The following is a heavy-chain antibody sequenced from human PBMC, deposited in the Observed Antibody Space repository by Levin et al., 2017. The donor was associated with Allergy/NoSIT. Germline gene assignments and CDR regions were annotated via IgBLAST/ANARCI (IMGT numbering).Heavy chain of an antibody. V-gene: IGHV3-48*01. Sequence: QPGGSLRLSCAASGFSFETFSMYWVRQAPGKGLEWISYISSTGSTIFYADSVKGRFTISRDNVNSSLYLQMSDLRADDTAVYYRAREQKFVYYFDYWGQGALVTVSS. D-gene: IGHD3-10*01. CDR1: GFSFETFS. J-gene: IGHJ4*02. CDR3: AREQKFVYYFDY. CDR2: ISSTGSTI.